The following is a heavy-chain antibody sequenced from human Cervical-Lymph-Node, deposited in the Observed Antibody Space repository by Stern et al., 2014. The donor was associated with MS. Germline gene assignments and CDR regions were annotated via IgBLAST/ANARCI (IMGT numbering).Heavy chain of an antibody. V-gene: IGHV3-33*01. CDR1: GFTFSSHA. Sequence: VQLVESGGGVVQPGRSRRLSCAASGFTFSSHAIYWVRQAPGRGLEWVALIWHDGSNKNYGDSVEGRFTISRDNSKNTVYLQMNSLRAEDTAVYYCVRKGLYSWHMDFWGQGILVTVSS. CDR3: VRKGLYSWHMDF. D-gene: IGHD5-18*01. J-gene: IGHJ4*02. CDR2: IWHDGSNK.